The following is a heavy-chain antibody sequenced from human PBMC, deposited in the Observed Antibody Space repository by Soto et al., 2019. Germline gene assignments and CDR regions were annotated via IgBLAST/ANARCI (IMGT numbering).Heavy chain of an antibody. CDR3: ARGPNYMVGGGGAGNNNGFAP. D-gene: IGHD3-10*01. J-gene: IGHJ5*02. V-gene: IGHV4-34*01. CDR2: INHSGST. CDR1: GGSFSGYY. Sequence: SETLSLTCAVYGGSFSGYYWSWIRQPPGKGLEWIGEINHSGSTNYNPSLKSRVTISVDTSKNQFSLKLSSVTAADTAVYYCARGPNYMVGGGGAGNNNGFAPWGQGTLVTVSS.